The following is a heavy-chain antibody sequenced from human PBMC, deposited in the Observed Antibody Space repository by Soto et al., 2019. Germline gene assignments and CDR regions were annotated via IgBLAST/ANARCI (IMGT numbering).Heavy chain of an antibody. J-gene: IGHJ4*01. Sequence: EVQLLESGGGLVQPGGSLRLSCAASGFTFSSYAMSWVRQAPGKGLEWVSAISGSGGSTYYADSVKGRFTISRDNSKNTLYLQRNSLRAEDTAVYYCAKERTYYYGSGAWGYFDYWGQGTLVTVSS. V-gene: IGHV3-23*01. CDR1: GFTFSSYA. CDR2: ISGSGGST. D-gene: IGHD3-10*01. CDR3: AKERTYYYGSGAWGYFDY.